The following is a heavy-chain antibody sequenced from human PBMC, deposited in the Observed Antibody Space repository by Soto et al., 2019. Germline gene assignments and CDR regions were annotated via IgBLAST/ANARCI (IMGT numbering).Heavy chain of an antibody. V-gene: IGHV4-59*01. CDR2: IYYSGST. CDR1: GGSISTYW. Sequence: PSETLSLTCTVSGGSISTYWWSWIRQPPRKGLEWIGYIYYSGSTNYNPSLKSRVTISVDTSKNQFSLKLTSVTAADTAVYYCATSRGSTGSFDYWGQATLGTVSS. D-gene: IGHD2-8*02. CDR3: ATSRGSTGSFDY. J-gene: IGHJ4*02.